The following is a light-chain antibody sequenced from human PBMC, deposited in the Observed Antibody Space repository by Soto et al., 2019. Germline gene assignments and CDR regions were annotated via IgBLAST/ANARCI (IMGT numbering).Light chain of an antibody. J-gene: IGKJ1*01. Sequence: DIHMTQSPSTLSASVGDRVTITCRASQNINSWLALYQQKPGKAPKLLIFEASTLEKGVPARFGGSGSGTEFTLTISGLQPDDFATYYCQQYNVYSWTFGQGTKVEIK. V-gene: IGKV1-5*03. CDR3: QQYNVYSWT. CDR1: QNINSW. CDR2: EAS.